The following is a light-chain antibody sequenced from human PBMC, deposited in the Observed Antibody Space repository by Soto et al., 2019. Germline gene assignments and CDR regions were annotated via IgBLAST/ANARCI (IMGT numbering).Light chain of an antibody. Sequence: EILLTQSPGTLSLSPGERATLSCRTGESVSDRQLAWYQQKPGQAPRLLIYAVSSRATGIPDRFSGSGSGTDFTLTISRLEPEDFAVYYCQQRSNWPPITFGQGTRLEIK. CDR1: ESVSDRQ. CDR3: QQRSNWPPIT. J-gene: IGKJ5*01. CDR2: AVS. V-gene: IGKV3D-20*02.